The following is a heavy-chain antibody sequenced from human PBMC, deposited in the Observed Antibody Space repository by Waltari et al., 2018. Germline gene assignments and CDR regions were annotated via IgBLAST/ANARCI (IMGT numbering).Heavy chain of an antibody. Sequence: QLQLQQSGPGLVKPSEFLSLTCTVSGDSMSSSYWWSWVRQYPKKGLEWIGQINRSGRTNYHPAFESRVIVSIDSSNNQFSLKLLSATAADTAVYYCARDRGRGIYLDTWGQGTLVTVSP. V-gene: IGHV4-4*02. CDR1: GDSMSSSYW. CDR2: INRSGRT. D-gene: IGHD2-15*01. J-gene: IGHJ4*02. CDR3: ARDRGRGIYLDT.